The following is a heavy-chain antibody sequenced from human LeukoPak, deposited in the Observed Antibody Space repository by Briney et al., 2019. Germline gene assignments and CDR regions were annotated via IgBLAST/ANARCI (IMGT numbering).Heavy chain of an antibody. D-gene: IGHD3-10*01. Sequence: GASVKVSCKASGYTFTDYYMHWVRQAPGQGLEWMGWINPNSRGTDSAQKFQGRFSMTRDTSISTAYMELSRLRSDDTTLYYCARDNYGSGSYFVVWGQGTTVSVSS. CDR1: GYTFTDYY. CDR3: ARDNYGSGSYFVV. V-gene: IGHV1-2*02. J-gene: IGHJ6*02. CDR2: INPNSRGT.